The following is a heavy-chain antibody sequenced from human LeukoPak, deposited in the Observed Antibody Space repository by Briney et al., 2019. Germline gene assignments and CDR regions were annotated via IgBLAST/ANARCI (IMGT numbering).Heavy chain of an antibody. CDR3: AKDLGGKPYYYYGMDV. CDR1: GFTFSSYA. V-gene: IGHV3-23*01. CDR2: ISGGGGST. Sequence: PGGSLRLSCAASGFTFSSYAMSWVRQAPGKGLEWVSAISGGGGSTYYADSVKGRFTISGDNSKNTLYLQMNSLRAEDTAVYYCAKDLGGKPYYYYGMDVWGQGTTVTVSS. J-gene: IGHJ6*02.